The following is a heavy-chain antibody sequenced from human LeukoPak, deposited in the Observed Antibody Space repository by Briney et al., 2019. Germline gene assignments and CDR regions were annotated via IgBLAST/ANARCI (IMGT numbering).Heavy chain of an antibody. J-gene: IGHJ3*02. Sequence: SVKVSCKASGGTFSSYAISWVRQAPGQGLEWMGGVIPIFGTANYAQKFQGRVTITTDESTSTAYMELSSLRSEDTAVYYCASKAPSGSYWYDAFDIWGQGTMVTVSS. CDR3: ASKAPSGSYWYDAFDI. D-gene: IGHD1-26*01. CDR1: GGTFSSYA. V-gene: IGHV1-69*05. CDR2: VIPIFGTA.